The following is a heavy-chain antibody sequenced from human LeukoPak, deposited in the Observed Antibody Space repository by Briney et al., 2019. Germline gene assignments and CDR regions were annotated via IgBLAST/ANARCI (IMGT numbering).Heavy chain of an antibody. CDR1: GFTFSSYG. Sequence: GGSLRLSCAASGFTFSSYGMHWVRQAPGKGLEWVAVIWYDGSNKYYADSVKGRFTISRDNSKNTLYLQMNSLRAEDTAVYYCAKGLSITISSPCMDVWGKGTTVTVSS. CDR3: AKGLSITISSPCMDV. V-gene: IGHV3-33*06. J-gene: IGHJ6*03. D-gene: IGHD3-9*01. CDR2: IWYDGSNK.